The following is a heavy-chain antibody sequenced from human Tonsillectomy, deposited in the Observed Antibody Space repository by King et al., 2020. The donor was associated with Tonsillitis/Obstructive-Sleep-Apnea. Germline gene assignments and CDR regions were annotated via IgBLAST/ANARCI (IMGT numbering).Heavy chain of an antibody. D-gene: IGHD2-15*01. Sequence: QLVQSGGGLVQPGRSLRLSCTTSGFTFGDYPMNWVRQAPGKGLEWVGFIRSKAYGGTTEYAASVKGRFTISRDDSKSIAYLQMNSLKTEDTAVYYCTRGSGGFDYWGQGTLVTVSS. CDR1: GFTFGDYP. CDR2: IRSKAYGGTT. CDR3: TRGSGGFDY. V-gene: IGHV3-49*04. J-gene: IGHJ4*02.